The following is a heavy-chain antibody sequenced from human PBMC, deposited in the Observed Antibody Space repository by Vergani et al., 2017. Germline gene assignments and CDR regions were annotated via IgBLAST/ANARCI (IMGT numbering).Heavy chain of an antibody. V-gene: IGHV7-4-1*01. CDR3: ARAKRGRLAVGATDS. J-gene: IGHJ4*02. CDR1: GYSFNNCA. D-gene: IGHD6-19*01. Sequence: QEQLVQSGSELKKPGASVKVSCKASGYSFNNCAIHWVRQAPGQGLEWMGWINPTTGNPTYARAFTGRFVFSLDTSISTVYLQIGSLKAEDTAVYFCARAKRGRLAVGATDSWGQGTLLTVSS. CDR2: INPTTGNP.